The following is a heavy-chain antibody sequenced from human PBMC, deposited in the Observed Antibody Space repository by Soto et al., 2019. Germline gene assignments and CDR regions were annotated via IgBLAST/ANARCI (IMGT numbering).Heavy chain of an antibody. J-gene: IGHJ6*01. CDR2: IYHSGST. CDR1: GYSISSGYY. CDR3: ARLAPIAAADGMDV. Sequence: SVTLSLTCAVSGYSISSGYYWGWIRQSPGKGLEWIGSIYHSGSTYYNPSLKSRVIISVDTSKNQFSLKLSSVTAADTAVYYCARLAPIAAADGMDVWGQGTTVTVSS. D-gene: IGHD6-13*01. V-gene: IGHV4-38-2*01.